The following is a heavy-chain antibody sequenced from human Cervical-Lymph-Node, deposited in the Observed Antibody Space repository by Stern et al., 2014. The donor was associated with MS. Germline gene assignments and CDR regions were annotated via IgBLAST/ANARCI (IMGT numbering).Heavy chain of an antibody. Sequence: MQLVESGPGLVKPSETLSLTCTVSGVSISSYYWSWIRQPPGKGLEWIGYLYYSGSNTYNPSLKSRVTMSVDTSRSQVSLKLSSVTAADTAVYYCARDVGMDSWGQGTLVTVSS. CDR2: LYYSGSN. D-gene: IGHD6-13*01. CDR1: GVSISSYY. J-gene: IGHJ5*01. CDR3: ARDVGMDS. V-gene: IGHV4-59*01.